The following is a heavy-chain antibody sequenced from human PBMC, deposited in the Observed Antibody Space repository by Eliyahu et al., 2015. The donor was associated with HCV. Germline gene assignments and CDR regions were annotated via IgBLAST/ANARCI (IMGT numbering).Heavy chain of an antibody. CDR2: INAGNGNT. V-gene: IGHV1-3*01. J-gene: IGHJ4*02. D-gene: IGHD3-10*01. CDR1: GYTFTSYA. Sequence: QVQLVQSGAEVKKPGASVKVSCKASGYTFTSYAMHWVRQAPGQRLEWMGWINAGNGNTKYSQKFQGRVTITRDTSASTAYMELSSLRSEDTAVYYCLYGSGEGAYDYWGQGTLVTVSS. CDR3: LYGSGEGAYDY.